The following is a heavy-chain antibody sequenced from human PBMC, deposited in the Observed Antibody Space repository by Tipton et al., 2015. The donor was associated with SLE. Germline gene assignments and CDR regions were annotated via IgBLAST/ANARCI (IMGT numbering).Heavy chain of an antibody. Sequence: TLSLTCAVYGGSFSGYYWSWIRQPPGKGLGWIGYIYYSGSTNYNPSLKSRVTISVDTSKNQFSLKLSSVTAADTAVYYCARDGVGYYGSGSYYSNWFDPWGQGTLVTVSS. CDR1: GGSFSGYY. CDR3: ARDGVGYYGSGSYYSNWFDP. D-gene: IGHD3-10*01. J-gene: IGHJ5*02. CDR2: IYYSGST. V-gene: IGHV4-59*01.